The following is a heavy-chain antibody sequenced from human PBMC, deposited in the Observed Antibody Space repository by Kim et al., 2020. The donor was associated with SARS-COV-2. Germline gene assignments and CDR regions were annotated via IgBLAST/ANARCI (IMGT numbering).Heavy chain of an antibody. Sequence: GGSLRLSCATSGFTFSNAWMSWVRQAPGKGLEWVGRIKSKPDGGTTDYAAPGKGRFIISRHDSKNTLYLQMNSLKTEDTAVYYCTTTTYYYDSSAEPNDAFDIWGQGTMVTVSS. CDR1: GFTFSNAW. V-gene: IGHV3-15*01. CDR3: TTTTYYYDSSAEPNDAFDI. J-gene: IGHJ3*02. CDR2: IKSKPDGGTT. D-gene: IGHD3-22*01.